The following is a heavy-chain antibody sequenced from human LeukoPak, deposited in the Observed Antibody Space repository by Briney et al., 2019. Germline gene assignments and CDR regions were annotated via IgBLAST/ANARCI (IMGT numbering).Heavy chain of an antibody. CDR2: INHSGST. CDR1: GGSFSGYY. V-gene: IGHV4-34*01. J-gene: IGHJ6*02. Sequence: SSETLSLTCAVYGGSFSGYYWSWIRQPPGKGLEWIGEINHSGSTNYNPSLKSRVTISVDTSKNQFSLKLSSVTAADTAVYYCARGTGFGSYGQDDYYYYGMDVWGQGTTVTVSS. CDR3: ARGTGFGSYGQDDYYYYGMDV. D-gene: IGHD5-18*01.